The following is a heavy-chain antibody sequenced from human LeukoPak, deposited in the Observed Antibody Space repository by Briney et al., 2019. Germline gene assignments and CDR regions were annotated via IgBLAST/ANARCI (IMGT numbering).Heavy chain of an antibody. CDR3: ARSSSSSSAFAI. V-gene: IGHV4-59*01. J-gene: IGHJ3*02. CDR1: GGSISSYY. CDR2: IYYSGST. Sequence: SETLSLTCTVSGGSISSYYWSWIRQPPGKGLEWIGYIYYSGSTNYNPSLKSRVTISVDTSKNQFSLKLSSVTAADTAVYYCARSSSSSSAFAIWGPGTMVSVSS. D-gene: IGHD6-6*01.